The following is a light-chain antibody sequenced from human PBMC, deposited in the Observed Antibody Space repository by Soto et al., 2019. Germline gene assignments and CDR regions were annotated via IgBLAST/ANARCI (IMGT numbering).Light chain of an antibody. Sequence: DIVMTQSPLSLTVTPGEPASISCRSSQSLLDSKGYNLLDWYLQKPGQSPQLLIYLGSNRASGVRERFSGSGGSKGFTVKVSRVQAEDVGVYYWKQALQSPPTVGQRTKGDI. CDR3: KQALQSPPT. CDR1: QSLLDSKGYNL. V-gene: IGKV2-28*01. J-gene: IGKJ1*01. CDR2: LGS.